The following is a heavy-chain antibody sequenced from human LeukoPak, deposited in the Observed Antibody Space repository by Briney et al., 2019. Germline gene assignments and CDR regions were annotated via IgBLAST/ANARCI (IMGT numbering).Heavy chain of an antibody. CDR1: GFTFSTYA. Sequence: GSLRLSCAASGFTFSTYAMHWVRQAPGKGLEWVAVISYDGSNKYYADSVKGRFTISRDNSKNTLFLQMNSLRAEDTAVYYCARDEGDYYGSGSYLLVGQVGAFDIWGQGTMVTVSS. CDR3: ARDEGDYYGSGSYLLVGQVGAFDI. V-gene: IGHV3-30-3*01. J-gene: IGHJ3*02. D-gene: IGHD3-10*01. CDR2: ISYDGSNK.